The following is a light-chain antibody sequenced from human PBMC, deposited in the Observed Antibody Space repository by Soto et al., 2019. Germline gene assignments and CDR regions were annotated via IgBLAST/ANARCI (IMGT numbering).Light chain of an antibody. Sequence: QSALTQPRSVSGSPGQSVTISCTGTSSDVGGYNYVSWYQHHPGKAPKLLIYDVNKWPSGVPDRFSGSKSGNTASLSISGLQAEDEADYYCCSKAGTSTAVFGGGTKLTVL. CDR3: CSKAGTSTAV. CDR1: SSDVGGYNY. V-gene: IGLV2-11*01. J-gene: IGLJ2*01. CDR2: DVN.